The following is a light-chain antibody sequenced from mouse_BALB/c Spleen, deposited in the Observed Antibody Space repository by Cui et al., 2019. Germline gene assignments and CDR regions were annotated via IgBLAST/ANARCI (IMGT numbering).Light chain of an antibody. CDR3: QQWSSNPPT. Sequence: QIVLTQSTALMPASPGEKVTMTCSASSSVSYMYWYQQKPRSSPKPWIYLTSNLASGVPARFSGSGSGTSYSLTISSMEAEDAATYYCQQWSSNPPTFGGGTKLEIK. CDR2: LTS. V-gene: IGKV4-68*01. CDR1: SSVSY. J-gene: IGKJ2*01.